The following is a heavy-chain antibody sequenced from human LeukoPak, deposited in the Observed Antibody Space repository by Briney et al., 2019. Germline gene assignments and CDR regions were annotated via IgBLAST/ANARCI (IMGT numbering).Heavy chain of an antibody. CDR2: MNPNSGGT. Sequence: ASVKVSCKPSGDTFTAYYMHWVRQAPGQGLEWMGWMNPNSGGTNYAQKFEGRVTMTRDKSFSTGYMELTSLRSDDTAVYYCARDNTTGFCPAYWGQGTLVTVSS. J-gene: IGHJ4*02. V-gene: IGHV1-2*02. CDR1: GDTFTAYY. CDR3: ARDNTTGFCPAY. D-gene: IGHD2/OR15-2a*01.